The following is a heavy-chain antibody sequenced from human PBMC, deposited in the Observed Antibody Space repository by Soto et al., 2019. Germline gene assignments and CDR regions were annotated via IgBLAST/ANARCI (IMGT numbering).Heavy chain of an antibody. V-gene: IGHV4-59*11. CDR2: IFHSGIT. Sequence: SETLSVSCPISGDSSIKHYWPWIRQSPGKGLGWIGYIFHSGITDYNPSLKSRVTISIDKSRNLFSLNLPSVTAADTAVYYCERDRYFYDSRGYYRTLDSWGQGTLVTSPQ. J-gene: IGHJ5*01. CDR1: GDSSIKHY. CDR3: ERDRYFYDSRGYYRTLDS. D-gene: IGHD3-22*01.